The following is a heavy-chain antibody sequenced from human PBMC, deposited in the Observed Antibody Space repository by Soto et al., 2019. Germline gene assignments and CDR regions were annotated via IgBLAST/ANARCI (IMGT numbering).Heavy chain of an antibody. J-gene: IGHJ4*02. CDR1: GYRFTNHG. V-gene: IGHV1-18*01. CDR3: AREFYSLAYYFDH. CDR2: ISGNDGKT. Sequence: ASVKVSCKASGYRFTNHGISWVRQAPGQGLEWMGWISGNDGKTKYARKFQGRVTMTTDTSTSTAYMEVRSLRSEDTAVYYCAREFYSLAYYFDHWGQGTLGTV. D-gene: IGHD2-15*01.